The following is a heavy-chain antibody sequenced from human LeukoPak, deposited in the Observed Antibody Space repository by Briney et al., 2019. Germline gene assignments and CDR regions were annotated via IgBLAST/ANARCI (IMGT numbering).Heavy chain of an antibody. D-gene: IGHD5-24*01. CDR1: GFTFGDYA. V-gene: IGHV3-49*03. J-gene: IGHJ5*02. Sequence: GGSLRLSCTASGFTFGDYAMSWFRQAPGKGLEWVGFIRSKAYGGTTEYAASVKGRFTISRDDSKSIAYLQMNSLKTEDTAVYYCTRGSMATIVGWFDPWGQGTLVTVSS. CDR2: IRSKAYGGTT. CDR3: TRGSMATIVGWFDP.